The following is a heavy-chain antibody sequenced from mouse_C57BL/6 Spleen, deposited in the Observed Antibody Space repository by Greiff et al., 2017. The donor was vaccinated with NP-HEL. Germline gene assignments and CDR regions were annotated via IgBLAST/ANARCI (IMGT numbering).Heavy chain of an antibody. V-gene: IGHV1-15*01. CDR1: GYTFTDYE. CDR3: TREGGYFDY. J-gene: IGHJ2*01. Sequence: VQLQQSGAELVRPGASVTLSCKASGYTFTDYEMHWVKQTPVHGLEWIGAIDPETGGTAYNQKFKGKAILTADKSSSTAYMELRSLTSEDSAVYYGTREGGYFDYWGQGTTLTVSS. CDR2: IDPETGGT.